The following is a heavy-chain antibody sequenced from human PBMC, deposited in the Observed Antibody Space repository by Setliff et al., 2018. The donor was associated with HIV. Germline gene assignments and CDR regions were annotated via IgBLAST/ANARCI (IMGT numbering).Heavy chain of an antibody. Sequence: ASVKVSCKTSGYRFIGHYLHWVRLAPGQGPEWVGWINPETGDPNYAQKFRGRVLMTRDTSITTAFLHVAKLTSDDTAIYYCAIGIPSDLDYWGQGTLVTVSS. J-gene: IGHJ4*01. CDR3: AIGIPSDLDY. CDR2: INPETGDP. D-gene: IGHD2-21*01. CDR1: GYRFIGHY. V-gene: IGHV1-2*02.